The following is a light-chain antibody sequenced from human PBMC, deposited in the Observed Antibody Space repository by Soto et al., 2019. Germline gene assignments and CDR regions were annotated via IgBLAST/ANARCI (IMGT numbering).Light chain of an antibody. J-gene: IGKJ1*01. CDR1: QSVSSK. Sequence: EIVLTQSPGTLSLSPGERATLSCRASQSVSSKLAWYQQKPGQPPRLLIYAASTRATGIPVRFSGSGSGTEFTLTISSLQSEDFAVYYCQQYNNWPWTFGQGTKVDIK. CDR2: AAS. CDR3: QQYNNWPWT. V-gene: IGKV3-15*01.